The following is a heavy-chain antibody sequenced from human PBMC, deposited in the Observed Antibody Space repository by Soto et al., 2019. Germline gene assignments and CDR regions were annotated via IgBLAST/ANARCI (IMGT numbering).Heavy chain of an antibody. V-gene: IGHV5-51*03. J-gene: IGHJ3*02. Sequence: EVLLVQSGAEVRKPGESLKISCQVSGYNFTNYWIGWVRQVPGKGLEWLGLIHPSDSDTRDSPSFQGHVTILVDKSTTTAYLQWSSLKASDTAMYYCVRGQGFCSGGNCYSPDAFDIWGQGTMVTVSS. CDR1: GYNFTNYW. CDR3: VRGQGFCSGGNCYSPDAFDI. D-gene: IGHD2-15*01. CDR2: IHPSDSDT.